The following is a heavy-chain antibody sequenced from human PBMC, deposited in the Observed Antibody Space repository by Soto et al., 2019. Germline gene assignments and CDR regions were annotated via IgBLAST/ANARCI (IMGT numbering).Heavy chain of an antibody. D-gene: IGHD6-25*01. Sequence: EVQLVESGGGLIQPGGSLRLSCAVSGFTVSNNYMSWVRQAPGKGLEGVSVIYSGGYTAYGDSVKGRFTISRDNSKNTHYLKKNTMGATDAALFYWETQRGGGGYWGQGTLVTVSS. V-gene: IGHV3-53*01. CDR2: IYSGGYT. CDR3: ETQRGGGGY. CDR1: GFTVSNNY. J-gene: IGHJ4*02.